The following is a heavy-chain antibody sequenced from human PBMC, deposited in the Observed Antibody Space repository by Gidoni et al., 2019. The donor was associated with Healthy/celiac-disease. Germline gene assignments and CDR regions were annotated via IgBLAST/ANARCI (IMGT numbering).Heavy chain of an antibody. CDR3: AKGQLPRYCSSTSCPTPFDY. Sequence: EVQLLESGGGLVQPGGSLRLSCAASGFTFSSYAMRWVRQAPGKGLELVSAISGSGGSTYYADSVKGRFTISRDNSKNTLYLQMNSLRAEDTAVYYCAKGQLPRYCSSTSCPTPFDYWGQGTLVTVSS. CDR2: ISGSGGST. D-gene: IGHD2-2*01. V-gene: IGHV3-23*01. J-gene: IGHJ4*02. CDR1: GFTFSSYA.